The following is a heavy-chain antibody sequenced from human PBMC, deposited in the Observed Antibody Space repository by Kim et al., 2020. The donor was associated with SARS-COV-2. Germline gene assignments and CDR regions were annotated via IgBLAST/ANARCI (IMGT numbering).Heavy chain of an antibody. V-gene: IGHV4-39*06. CDR3: ARGGGYSPFDY. J-gene: IGHJ4*02. CDR2: T. D-gene: IGHD5-12*01. Sequence: THYTPSLKRRVTISVDTSKNQFPLKLSSVTAADTAVYYCARGGGYSPFDYWGQGTLVTVSS.